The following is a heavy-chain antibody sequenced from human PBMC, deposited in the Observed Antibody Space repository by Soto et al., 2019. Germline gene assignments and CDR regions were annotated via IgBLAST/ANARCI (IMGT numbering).Heavy chain of an antibody. D-gene: IGHD2-15*01. J-gene: IGHJ6*02. CDR3: AKAEYCSGGSCYSAYYYYGMDV. V-gene: IGHV3-30*18. Sequence: QVQLVESGGGVVQPGRSLRLSCAASGFTFSSYGMHWVHQAPGKGLEWVAVISYDGSNKYYADSVKGRFTISRDNSKNTLYLQMNSLRAEDTAVYYCAKAEYCSGGSCYSAYYYYGMDVWGQGTTVTVSS. CDR2: ISYDGSNK. CDR1: GFTFSSYG.